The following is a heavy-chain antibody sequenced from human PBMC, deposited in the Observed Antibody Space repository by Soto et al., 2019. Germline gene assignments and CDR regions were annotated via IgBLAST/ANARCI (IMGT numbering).Heavy chain of an antibody. J-gene: IGHJ6*03. CDR3: AREPHSSSSPGPYYYYYMDV. CDR1: GGTFSSYT. CDR2: IIPILGIA. Sequence: QVQLVQSGAEVKKPGSSVKVSCKASGGTFSSYTISWVRQAPGQGLEWMGRIIPILGIANYAQKFQGRVTITADKSTSTAYMELSSLRSEDTAVYYCAREPHSSSSPGPYYYYYMDVWGKGTTVTVSS. V-gene: IGHV1-69*08. D-gene: IGHD6-6*01.